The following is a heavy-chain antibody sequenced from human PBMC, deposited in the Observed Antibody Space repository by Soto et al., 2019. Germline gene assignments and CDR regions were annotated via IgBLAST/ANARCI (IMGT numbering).Heavy chain of an antibody. CDR2: IYYSGST. V-gene: IGHV4-59*08. J-gene: IGHJ4*02. CDR1: GGPISSWC. D-gene: IGHD1-26*01. Sequence: ASETLFLTFTVSGGPISSWCWSWVRQPPGKGLEWIGYIYYSGSTNCNPSLKSRVTISVDTSKNQFSLKLSSVTAADTAVYYCARRYGSAIDYWGQGTLVTVSS. CDR3: ARRYGSAIDY.